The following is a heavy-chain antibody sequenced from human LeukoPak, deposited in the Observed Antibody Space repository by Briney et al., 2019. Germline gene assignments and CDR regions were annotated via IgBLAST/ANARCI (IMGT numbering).Heavy chain of an antibody. CDR2: ISSSGDSI. D-gene: IGHD2-2*01. Sequence: PGGSLRLSCAASGFTFNDYYMNWVRQAPGKGLEWLSSISSSGDSIYYAESVKGRFTVSRDNAKKSLDLQMNSLRAEDTAVYYCAKPYCSSTSCFPFYLDYWGQGTLVTVSS. V-gene: IGHV3-11*01. J-gene: IGHJ4*02. CDR1: GFTFNDYY. CDR3: AKPYCSSTSCFPFYLDY.